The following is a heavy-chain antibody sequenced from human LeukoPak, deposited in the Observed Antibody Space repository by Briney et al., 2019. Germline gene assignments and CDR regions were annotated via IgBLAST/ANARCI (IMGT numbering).Heavy chain of an antibody. D-gene: IGHD2-15*01. Sequence: GGSLRLSCVASGFTFSSSAMSWVSQAPGKGLEWVSTIGTGDDRYYTDSVKGRFTISRDNSKNTLYLQMSSLRAEDTAVYYCAKNVPGRAIDYWGQGTLVTVSS. J-gene: IGHJ4*02. CDR3: AKNVPGRAIDY. CDR2: IGTGDDR. V-gene: IGHV3-23*01. CDR1: GFTFSSSA.